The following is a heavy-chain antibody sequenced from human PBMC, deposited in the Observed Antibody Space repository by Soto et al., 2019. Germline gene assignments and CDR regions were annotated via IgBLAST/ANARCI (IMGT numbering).Heavy chain of an antibody. D-gene: IGHD6-13*01. Sequence: PGASLKISCKGSGYSFTSYWIGWVRQMPGKGLEWMGIIYPGDSDTRYSPSFQGQVTISADKSISTAYLQWSSLKASDTAMYYCARPVAAAGTPWYFDYWGQGTLVTVSS. CDR1: GYSFTSYW. V-gene: IGHV5-51*01. CDR3: ARPVAAAGTPWYFDY. CDR2: IYPGDSDT. J-gene: IGHJ4*02.